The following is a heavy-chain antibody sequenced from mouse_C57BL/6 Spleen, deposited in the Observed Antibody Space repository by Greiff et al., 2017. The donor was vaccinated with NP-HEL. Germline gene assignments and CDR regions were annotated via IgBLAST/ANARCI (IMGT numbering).Heavy chain of an antibody. Sequence: QVQLQQPGAELVRPGTSVKLSCKASGYTFTSYWMPWVKQRPGQGLEWIGVIDPSDSYTNYNQKFKGKATLTVDTSSSTAYMQLSSLTSEDSAVYYCARRESSYAMDYWGQGTSVTVSS. CDR3: ARRESSYAMDY. D-gene: IGHD6-2*01. J-gene: IGHJ4*01. CDR1: GYTFTSYW. V-gene: IGHV1-59*01. CDR2: IDPSDSYT.